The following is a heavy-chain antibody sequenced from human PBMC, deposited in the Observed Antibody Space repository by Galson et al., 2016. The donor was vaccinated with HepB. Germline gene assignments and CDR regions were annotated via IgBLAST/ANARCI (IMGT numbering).Heavy chain of an antibody. J-gene: IGHJ5*02. D-gene: IGHD4/OR15-4a*01. CDR2: IKQDGSEK. CDR3: VSQVYGDFGT. CDR1: GFSFNTHW. Sequence: SLRLSCAVSGFSFNTHWMSWVRQTPGKGLEWVANIKQDGSEKYYVDSTRGRFTISRDNAKNSLYLQMNSLRADDAAVYYCVSQVYGDFGTWGQGTLVTVSS. V-gene: IGHV3-7*01.